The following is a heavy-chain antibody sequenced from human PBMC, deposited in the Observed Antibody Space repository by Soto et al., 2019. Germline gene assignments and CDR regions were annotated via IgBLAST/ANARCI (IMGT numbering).Heavy chain of an antibody. J-gene: IGHJ6*02. CDR3: AMVDVYVTPSPQDV. D-gene: IGHD3-16*01. V-gene: IGHV1-18*01. CDR2: INTYNGNT. CDR1: GGTVSSYT. Sequence: GASVKVSCKASGGTVSSYTISWVRQAPGQGLEWMGWINTYNGNTNYAQNLQGRVTLTTDTSTSTAYMELTSLRSNDTAIYYCAMVDVYVTPSPQDVWGQGTTVTVSS.